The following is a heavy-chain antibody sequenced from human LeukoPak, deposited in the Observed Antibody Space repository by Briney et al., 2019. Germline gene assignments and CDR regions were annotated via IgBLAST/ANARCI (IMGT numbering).Heavy chain of an antibody. CDR2: IYYSGST. D-gene: IGHD5-18*01. J-gene: IGHJ5*02. CDR1: GGSISSYY. CDR3: AKGAGGFSYYNWFDP. Sequence: SETLSLTCTVSGGSISSYYWSGIRQPPGKGLEGIGYIYYSGSTNYNPSLKSRVTISVDTSKNQFSLKLSPVTAADTAIYYCAKGAGGFSYYNWFDPWGQGTLVTVSS. V-gene: IGHV4-59*01.